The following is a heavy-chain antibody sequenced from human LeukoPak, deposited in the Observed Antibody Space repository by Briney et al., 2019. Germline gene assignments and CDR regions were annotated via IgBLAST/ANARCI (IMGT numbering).Heavy chain of an antibody. CDR2: IWYDGSNK. CDR1: RFTFSSYG. Sequence: GGSLRLSCAASRFTFSSYGMHWVRQAPGKGLEWVAVIWYDGSNKYYADSVKGRFTISRDNSKNTLYLQMNSLRAEDTAVYYCAKDRGPYGDYVPWFYPWGQGTLVTISS. D-gene: IGHD4-17*01. J-gene: IGHJ5*02. CDR3: AKDRGPYGDYVPWFYP. V-gene: IGHV3-33*06.